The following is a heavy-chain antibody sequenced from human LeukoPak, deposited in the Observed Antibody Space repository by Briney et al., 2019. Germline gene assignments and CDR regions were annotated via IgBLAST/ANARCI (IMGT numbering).Heavy chain of an antibody. D-gene: IGHD7-27*01. CDR3: AKDGGLWVSAHWGDS. CDR1: GFTFSSYT. V-gene: IGHV3-23*01. Sequence: GGSLRLSCAASGFTFSSYTMSWVRQAPGKGLEWVSTITTSDGNTYYADSVKGRFTVSRNNSKNTLFLQMNSLRAEDTAVYYCAKDGGLWVSAHWGDSWGRGTLVTVSS. CDR2: ITTSDGNT. J-gene: IGHJ4*02.